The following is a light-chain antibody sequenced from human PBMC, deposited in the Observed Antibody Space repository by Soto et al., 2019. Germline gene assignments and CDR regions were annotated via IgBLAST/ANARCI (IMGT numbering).Light chain of an antibody. CDR3: QPGYWHWT. CDR2: DAS. Sequence: DIPMTQSPSTLSASVGDRVTITCRASQSIGTCLAWYQQNPGKAPTLLISDASTLESGVPSRFGGSGSGTEFTLSISSLQPDDFATYYCQPGYWHWTFGQGTKVEI. CDR1: QSIGTC. V-gene: IGKV1-5*01. J-gene: IGKJ1*01.